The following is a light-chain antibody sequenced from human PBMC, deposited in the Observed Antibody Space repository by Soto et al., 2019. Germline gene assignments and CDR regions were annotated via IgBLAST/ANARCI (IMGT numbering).Light chain of an antibody. CDR2: EVS. CDR3: SSYTYSSTPYV. J-gene: IGLJ1*01. CDR1: SSDVGGYNY. Sequence: QSALTQPASVSRSPGQSITISCTGTSSDVGGYNYVSWYQQHPGKAPKLMIYEVSNRPSGVSNRFSGSKSGNTASLTISGLQAEDEADYYCSSYTYSSTPYVFGTGTKVTVL. V-gene: IGLV2-14*01.